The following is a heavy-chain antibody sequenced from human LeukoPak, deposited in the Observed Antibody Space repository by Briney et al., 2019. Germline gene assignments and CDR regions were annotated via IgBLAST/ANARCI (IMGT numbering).Heavy chain of an antibody. CDR3: ARQYCSGGSCYAGYYYYGMDV. J-gene: IGHJ6*02. V-gene: IGHV4-39*07. D-gene: IGHD2-15*01. Sequence: ASETLSLTCTVSGDSISPYYWGWIRQPPGRGLEWIGNIYYDGSTYYNPSLKSRVIISVDPSKNQFSLKLSSVTAADTAVYYCARQYCSGGSCYAGYYYYGMDVWGQGTTVAVSS. CDR1: GDSISPYY. CDR2: IYYDGST.